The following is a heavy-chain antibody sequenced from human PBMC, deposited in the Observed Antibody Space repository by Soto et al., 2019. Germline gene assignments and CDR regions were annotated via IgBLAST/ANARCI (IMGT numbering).Heavy chain of an antibody. CDR3: TSTKPKMTTVTLGAY. D-gene: IGHD4-17*01. J-gene: IGHJ4*02. Sequence: EVQLLESGGGLVQPGGSLRLSCAASGFTFSSYAMSWVRQAPGKGLEWVSAISGSGGSTYYADSVKGRFTISRDNSKNTLYLQMNSLRAEDTAVYYCTSTKPKMTTVTLGAYWGQGTLVTVSS. V-gene: IGHV3-23*01. CDR1: GFTFSSYA. CDR2: ISGSGGST.